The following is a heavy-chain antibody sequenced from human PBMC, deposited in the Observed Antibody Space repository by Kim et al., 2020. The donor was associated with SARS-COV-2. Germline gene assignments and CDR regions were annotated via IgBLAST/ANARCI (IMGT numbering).Heavy chain of an antibody. V-gene: IGHV3-7*01. J-gene: IGHJ4*02. CDR3: ASTQSCGY. CDR1: GFIFGDYW. D-gene: IGHD2-21*01. Sequence: GGSLRLSCAASGFIFGDYWMSWVRQAPGKGLEWVANISKVGSEKYYVDSVKGRFTISRDNAKNSLYLQMNSLRVEDTAVYYCASTQSCGYWGQGNLVTVS. CDR2: ISKVGSEK.